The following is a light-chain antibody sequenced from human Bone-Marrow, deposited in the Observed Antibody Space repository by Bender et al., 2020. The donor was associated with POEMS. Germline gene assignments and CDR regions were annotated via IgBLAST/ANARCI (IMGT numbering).Light chain of an antibody. V-gene: IGLV2-14*01. J-gene: IGLJ2*01. CDR3: SSYTGSGTVV. CDR1: DIGTKS. CDR2: EVT. Sequence: VLTQPPSVSVAPGQTARLPCGGNDIGTKSVHWYQQHPGKAPKLMIYEVTSRPSGVSDRFSGSKSGNTASLTISGLQADDEADYFCSSYTGSGTVVFGGGTKLTVL.